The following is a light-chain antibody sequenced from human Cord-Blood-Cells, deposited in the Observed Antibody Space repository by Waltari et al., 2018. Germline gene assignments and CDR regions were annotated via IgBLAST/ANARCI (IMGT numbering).Light chain of an antibody. CDR3: QQSYSTPYT. J-gene: IGKJ2*01. Sequence: DIQMTQTPSSLSASVGDRVTIICRASQSISSYLNWYQQKPGKAPKLLIYAASSLQSGVPSRFSCSGSGTDFTLTIRSLQPEDFATYYCQQSYSTPYTFGQGTKLEIK. V-gene: IGKV1-39*01. CDR1: QSISSY. CDR2: AAS.